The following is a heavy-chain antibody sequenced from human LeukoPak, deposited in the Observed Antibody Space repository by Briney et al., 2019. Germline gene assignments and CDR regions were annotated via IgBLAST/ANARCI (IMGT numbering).Heavy chain of an antibody. CDR3: ARVLYCTNGVCYMEYYYYYGMDV. D-gene: IGHD2-8*01. CDR1: GFTFSSYE. CDR2: ISSSGSTI. Sequence: PGGSLRLSCAASGFTFSSYEMNWARQAPGKGLEWVSYISSSGSTIYYADSVKGRFTISRDNAKNSLYLQMNSLRAEGTAVYYCARVLYCTNGVCYMEYYYYYGMDVWGQGTTVTVSS. J-gene: IGHJ6*02. V-gene: IGHV3-48*03.